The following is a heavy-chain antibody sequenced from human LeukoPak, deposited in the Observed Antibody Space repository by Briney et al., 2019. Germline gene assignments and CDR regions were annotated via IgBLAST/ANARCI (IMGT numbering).Heavy chain of an antibody. CDR1: GGSISSYY. J-gene: IGHJ5*02. Sequence: SETLSLTCTVSGGSISSYYWSWTRQPPGKGLEWIGYIYYSGSTNYNPSLKSRVTMSVDTSKNHFSLKVYSVTAADTAVYYCARDLGRFDPWGQGTLVTVSS. CDR2: IYYSGST. V-gene: IGHV4-59*12. CDR3: ARDLGRFDP.